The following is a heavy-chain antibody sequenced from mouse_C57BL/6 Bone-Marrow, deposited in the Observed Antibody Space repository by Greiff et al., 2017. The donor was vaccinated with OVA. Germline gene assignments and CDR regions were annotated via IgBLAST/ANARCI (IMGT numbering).Heavy chain of an antibody. J-gene: IGHJ2*01. Sequence: EVQLQQSGAELVRPGASVKLSCTASGFNITDDYMHWVKQRPEQGLEWIGWFDPENGDTEYASKFQGKATITADTSSNTAYLQLSSLTSEDTAVYYCTTYSNFDYWGQGTTLTVSS. CDR1: GFNITDDY. CDR2: FDPENGDT. V-gene: IGHV14-4*01. CDR3: TTYSNFDY. D-gene: IGHD2-5*01.